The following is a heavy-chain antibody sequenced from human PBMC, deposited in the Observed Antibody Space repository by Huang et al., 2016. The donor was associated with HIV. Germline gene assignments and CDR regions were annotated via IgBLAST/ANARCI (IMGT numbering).Heavy chain of an antibody. Sequence: EVQLVQSGAEVKKSGESLKFSCKGSGYSFSRYWIGWVRQMPGKGLEWMGIIYPGDSDTRYSPSFQGQVTISADKAISTAYLQWSSLKASDTAMYYCARLSTTWYFDYWGQGTLVTVSS. D-gene: IGHD1-1*01. CDR2: IYPGDSDT. CDR1: GYSFSRYW. J-gene: IGHJ4*02. CDR3: ARLSTTWYFDY. V-gene: IGHV5-51*01.